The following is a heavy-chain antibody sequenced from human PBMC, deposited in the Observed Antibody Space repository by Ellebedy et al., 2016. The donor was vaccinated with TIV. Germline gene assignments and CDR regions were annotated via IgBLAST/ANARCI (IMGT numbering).Heavy chain of an antibody. V-gene: IGHV3-7*03. J-gene: IGHJ4*02. CDR3: VTWGESYGR. Sequence: GESLKISCAASGFIISGDWMSWVRQAPGKGLEWVAHINPDGSAEYYVDSVKGRFTISRDNAKTSLFLQMKSLRVDDTAGYYCVTWGESYGRWGQGSLVTISS. D-gene: IGHD3-16*01. CDR1: GFIISGDW. CDR2: INPDGSAE.